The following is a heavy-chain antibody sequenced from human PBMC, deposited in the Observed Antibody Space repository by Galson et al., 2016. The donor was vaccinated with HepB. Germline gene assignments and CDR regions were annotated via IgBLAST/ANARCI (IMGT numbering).Heavy chain of an antibody. D-gene: IGHD1-14*01. V-gene: IGHV1-69*01. Sequence: QAPGQGLEWMGGISPIFGTANYTQKFQGRVTLTADESTSTAYMELSSLRSEDTAVYYCARLTTEDAFDIWGQGTMVTVSS. CDR3: ARLTTEDAFDI. J-gene: IGHJ3*02. CDR2: ISPIFGTA.